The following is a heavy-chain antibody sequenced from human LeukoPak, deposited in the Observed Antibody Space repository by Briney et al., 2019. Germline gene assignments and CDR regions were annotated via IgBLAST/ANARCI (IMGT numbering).Heavy chain of an antibody. CDR3: ARLDCTGDGCYNH. V-gene: IGHV4-59*08. CDR1: GDSVTSYY. J-gene: IGHJ4*02. CDR2: VSSDGTT. Sequence: SETLPLTCSVSGDSVTSYYWSWIRQPPGKGLEWIGYVSSDGTTNYTPSLRSRVIMSVDTAKNHISLSLTSLTAADTAIYYCARLDCTGDGCYNHWGRGTLVTVSS. D-gene: IGHD2-8*02.